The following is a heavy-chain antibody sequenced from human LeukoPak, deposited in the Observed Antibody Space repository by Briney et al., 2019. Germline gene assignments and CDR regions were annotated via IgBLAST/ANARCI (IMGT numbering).Heavy chain of an antibody. J-gene: IGHJ3*02. Sequence: SETLSLTCTVSGASISSSSYYSGWIRPPPGKGLEWIGSIYYSGSTYYNPSLKSRVTISVDTSKNQFSLKLSSVTAADTAVYYCARNYYDSSGYFHDAFDIWGQGTMVTVSS. D-gene: IGHD3-22*01. CDR3: ARNYYDSSGYFHDAFDI. V-gene: IGHV4-39*07. CDR1: GASISSSSYY. CDR2: IYYSGST.